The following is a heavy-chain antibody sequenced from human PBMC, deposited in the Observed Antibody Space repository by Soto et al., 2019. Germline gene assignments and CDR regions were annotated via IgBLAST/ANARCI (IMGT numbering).Heavy chain of an antibody. D-gene: IGHD1-26*01. CDR1: GFSFSIYS. CDR3: AIEKVGPTSIHVFDI. CDR2: IMPGSSHI. J-gene: IGHJ3*02. V-gene: IGHV3-48*01. Sequence: EVQLVESGGGLVQPGGSLRLTCAASGFSFSIYSMNWVRQAPGKGLEWVSYIMPGSSHIFYADSVKGRFTISRDNAKNSLYLQMNRLRVEDTAVYYCAIEKVGPTSIHVFDIWGQGTMVTVSS.